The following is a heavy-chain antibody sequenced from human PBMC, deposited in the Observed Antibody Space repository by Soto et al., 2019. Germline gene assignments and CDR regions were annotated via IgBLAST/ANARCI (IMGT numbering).Heavy chain of an antibody. V-gene: IGHV4-31*11. Sequence: QVQLQESGPGLVNPSQTLSLTCAVSGDSISKSGYYWSWIRQNQGKALEWIGYIYYSGSTFYNPSLKSRVPISLDPSKNHLCLKLTSVTVADTAVYYCSRSRGVTNNRRPYYFHSWGQGTLVAVSS. CDR1: GDSISKSGYY. D-gene: IGHD4-17*01. CDR3: SRSRGVTNNRRPYYFHS. J-gene: IGHJ4*02. CDR2: IYYSGST.